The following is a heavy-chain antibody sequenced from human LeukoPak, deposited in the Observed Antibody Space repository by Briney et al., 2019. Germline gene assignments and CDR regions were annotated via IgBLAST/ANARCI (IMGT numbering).Heavy chain of an antibody. CDR2: INPNSGGT. Sequence: ASVKVSCKTSGYTFTNYYMHWMRQAPGQGLEWMGWINPNSGGTNYAQKFQGRVTMTRDTSISTAYMELSRLRSDDTAVYYCARVGGQQLVYFYGMDAWGQGTTVTASS. CDR1: GYTFTNYY. J-gene: IGHJ6*02. V-gene: IGHV1-2*02. CDR3: ARVGGQQLVYFYGMDA. D-gene: IGHD6-13*01.